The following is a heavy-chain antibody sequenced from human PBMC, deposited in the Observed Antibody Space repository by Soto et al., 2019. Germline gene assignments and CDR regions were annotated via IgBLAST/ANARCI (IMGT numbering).Heavy chain of an antibody. J-gene: IGHJ4*02. D-gene: IGHD1-26*01. CDR3: ARSRNSAVADYFEY. Sequence: GGSLRLSCAASGFTFRNYAIHWVRQAPGKGLEWVAVISRDGSHKYYLDSVKGRFTISRDNSKDTVNLLMNSLRDDDSAMYYCARSRNSAVADYFEYWGQGTLVTVSS. V-gene: IGHV3-30*04. CDR1: GFTFRNYA. CDR2: ISRDGSHK.